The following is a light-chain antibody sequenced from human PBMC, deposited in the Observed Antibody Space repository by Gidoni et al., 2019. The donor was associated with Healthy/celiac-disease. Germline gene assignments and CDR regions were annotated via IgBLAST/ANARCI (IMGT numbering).Light chain of an antibody. V-gene: IGKV3-11*01. Sequence: EIVLTQSPATLSLSPGERATLSCRASQSVSSYLAWYQQKPGQAPSLLIYEASNRATGIPARFSGRGFGTDFTLTISSLEPEDFAVYYCQQRSNWPLTFGGGTKVEIK. CDR3: QQRSNWPLT. CDR1: QSVSSY. CDR2: EAS. J-gene: IGKJ4*01.